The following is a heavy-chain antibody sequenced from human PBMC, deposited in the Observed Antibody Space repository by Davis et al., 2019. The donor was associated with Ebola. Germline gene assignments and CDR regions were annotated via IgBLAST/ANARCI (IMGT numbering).Heavy chain of an antibody. V-gene: IGHV3-74*01. J-gene: IGHJ6*02. CDR1: GFTFSSYY. D-gene: IGHD3-10*01. Sequence: HTGGSLRLSCAASGFTFSSYYMNWVRQAPGKGLVWVSRINSDGSSTSYADSVKGRFTISRDNAKNTLYLQMNSLRAEDTAVYYCARDHGITMVRGVLTSYYYYGMDVWGQGTTVTVSS. CDR3: ARDHGITMVRGVLTSYYYYGMDV. CDR2: INSDGSST.